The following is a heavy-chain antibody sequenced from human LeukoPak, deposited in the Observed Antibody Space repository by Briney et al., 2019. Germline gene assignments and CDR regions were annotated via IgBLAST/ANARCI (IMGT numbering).Heavy chain of an antibody. V-gene: IGHV3-23*01. D-gene: IGHD2-8*01. CDR1: GFTFSSYA. CDR3: AKDTSIGRYCTNGVCSPFDY. J-gene: IGHJ4*02. CDR2: ISVIGATT. Sequence: GGSLRLSCAGSGFTFSSYAMSWVRQAPGKGLEWVSAISVIGATTYDADSVKGRFTISRDNSRSTLYLQMNSLRAEDTALYYCAKDTSIGRYCTNGVCSPFDYWGQGALVTVSS.